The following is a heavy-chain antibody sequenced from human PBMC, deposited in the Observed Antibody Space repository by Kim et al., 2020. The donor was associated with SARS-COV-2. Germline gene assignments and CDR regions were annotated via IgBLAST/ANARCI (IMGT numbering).Heavy chain of an antibody. CDR1: GYTFTSYG. J-gene: IGHJ5*02. D-gene: IGHD2-2*01. CDR3: ARSKDIVVVPAMAGWFDP. Sequence: ASVKVSCKASGYTFTSYGISWVRQAPGQGLEWMGWISAYNGNTNYAQKLQGRVTMTTDTSTSTACMELRSLRSDDTAVYYCARSKDIVVVPAMAGWFDPWGQGTLVTVSS. V-gene: IGHV1-18*01. CDR2: ISAYNGNT.